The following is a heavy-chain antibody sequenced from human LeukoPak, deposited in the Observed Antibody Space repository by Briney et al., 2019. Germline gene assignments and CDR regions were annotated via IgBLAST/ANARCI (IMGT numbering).Heavy chain of an antibody. Sequence: ASVNLSCKTSGYTFTHYYMHWVRQPPAQGREWMGWINPNSGGTNYAQKFQGRVTMTSDTSISTDYMELSRLRSDDTAVYYCARGPRTNWFDPWGQGTLVTVSS. J-gene: IGHJ5*02. CDR1: GYTFTHYY. D-gene: IGHD1-14*01. CDR2: INPNSGGT. V-gene: IGHV1-2*02. CDR3: ARGPRTNWFDP.